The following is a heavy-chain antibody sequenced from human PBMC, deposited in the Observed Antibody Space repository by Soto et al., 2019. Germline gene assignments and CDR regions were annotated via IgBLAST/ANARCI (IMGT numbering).Heavy chain of an antibody. D-gene: IGHD3-22*01. V-gene: IGHV3-66*01. J-gene: IGHJ4*02. CDR1: GFTVSSNY. CDR2: IYSGGST. CDR3: AKETDRALVDY. Sequence: GGSLRLSCAASGFTVSSNYMSWVRQAPGKGLEWVSVIYSGGSTYYADSVKGRFTISRDNSKNTLYLQMNNLRAEDTAVYYCAKETDRALVDYWGQGSLVTVSS.